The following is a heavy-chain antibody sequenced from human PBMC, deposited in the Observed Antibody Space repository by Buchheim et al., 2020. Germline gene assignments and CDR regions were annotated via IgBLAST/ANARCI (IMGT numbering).Heavy chain of an antibody. CDR3: ARMFNFWSGYFRGYYYYGMDV. Sequence: EVQLVESGGGLVQPGGSLRLSCAASGFTFSSYWMSWVRQAPGKGLEWVANIKHDGSEKYYVDSVKGRFTISRDNAKNSLYLQMKSLRAEDTAVYYCARMFNFWSGYFRGYYYYGMDVWGQGTT. V-gene: IGHV3-7*01. CDR1: GFTFSSYW. D-gene: IGHD3-3*01. J-gene: IGHJ6*02. CDR2: IKHDGSEK.